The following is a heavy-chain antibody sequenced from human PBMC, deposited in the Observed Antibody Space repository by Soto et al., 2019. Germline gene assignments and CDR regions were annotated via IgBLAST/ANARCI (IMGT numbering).Heavy chain of an antibody. CDR1: GGSVNSGSYY. J-gene: IGHJ6*02. Sequence: QVQLQESGPGLVKPSETLSLTCTVSGGSVNSGSYYWTWIRQPPGKGLEWIGYLYYNTNTNYNPSLTTRVTISVDTSKNQFSLKLSSVTAADTAVYYSSRTYCTTTSCQAHGMDVWGQGTTVTVSS. CDR3: SRTYCTTTSCQAHGMDV. V-gene: IGHV4-61*01. CDR2: LYYNTNT. D-gene: IGHD2-2*01.